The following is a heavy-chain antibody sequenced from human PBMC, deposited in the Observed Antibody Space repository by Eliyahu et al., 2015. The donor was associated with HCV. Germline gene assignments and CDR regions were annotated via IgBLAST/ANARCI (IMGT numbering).Heavy chain of an antibody. J-gene: IGHJ2*01. V-gene: IGHV3-30*07. Sequence: VKGRFTISRDNSKNTLYLQMNSLRAEDTAVYYCARVHRDRYGRRQGANFDLWGRGTLVTVSS. D-gene: IGHD3-9*01. CDR3: ARVHRDRYGRRQGANFDL.